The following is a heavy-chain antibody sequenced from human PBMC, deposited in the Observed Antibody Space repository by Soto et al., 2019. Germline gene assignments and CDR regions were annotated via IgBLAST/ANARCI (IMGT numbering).Heavy chain of an antibody. D-gene: IGHD3-9*01. Sequence: QVQLVESGGGVVQPGRSLRLSCAASGFTFSSYGMHWVRQAPGKGLEWVAVIRYDGSNKYYADSVKGRFTISRDNSKNTLYLQMNSLRAEDTAVYYCAREGDILTGYYGGYFDYWGQGTLVTVSS. CDR3: AREGDILTGYYGGYFDY. CDR2: IRYDGSNK. V-gene: IGHV3-33*01. J-gene: IGHJ4*02. CDR1: GFTFSSYG.